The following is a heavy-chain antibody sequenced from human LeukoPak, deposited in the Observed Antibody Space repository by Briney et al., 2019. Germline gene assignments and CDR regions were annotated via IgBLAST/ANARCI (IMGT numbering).Heavy chain of an antibody. D-gene: IGHD6-13*01. CDR1: GGSISSYY. CDR2: IYYSGST. J-gene: IGHJ6*03. V-gene: IGHV4-59*01. Sequence: SETLSLPCTVSGGSISSYYWSWIRRPPGKGLEWLGYIYYSGSTNYNPSLKSRVTISGDTSKNQFSLKLRSRNAADTAVDYGGRDRVGQHLVGRKNNYYYMDVWGKGTTVTISS. CDR3: GRDRVGQHLVGRKNNYYYMDV.